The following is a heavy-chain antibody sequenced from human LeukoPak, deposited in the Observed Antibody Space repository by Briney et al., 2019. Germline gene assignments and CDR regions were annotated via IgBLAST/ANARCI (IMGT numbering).Heavy chain of an antibody. D-gene: IGHD3-10*01. CDR2: INHSGST. V-gene: IGHV4-34*01. CDR3: ARNNLYYYGSGSYYFY. Sequence: SETLSLTCAVYGGSFSGYYWSWIRQPPGKGLEWIGEINHSGSTSYNPSLKSRVTISVDTSKNQFSLKLSSVTAADTAVYYCARNNLYYYGSGSYYFYWGQGTLVTVSS. J-gene: IGHJ4*02. CDR1: GGSFSGYY.